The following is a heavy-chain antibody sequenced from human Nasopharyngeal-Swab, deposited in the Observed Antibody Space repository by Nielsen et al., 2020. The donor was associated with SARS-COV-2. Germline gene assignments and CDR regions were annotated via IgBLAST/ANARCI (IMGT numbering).Heavy chain of an antibody. CDR3: AFRWWRSSWYGDY. D-gene: IGHD6-13*01. J-gene: IGHJ4*02. V-gene: IGHV1-24*01. CDR2: FDPEDGET. Sequence: ASVKVSCKVSGYTLNELSMHWVRQAPGKGLEWMGGFDPEDGETIYAQKFQGRVTMTEDTSTDTAYMELSSLRSEDTAVYYCAFRWWRSSWYGDYWGQGTLVTVSS. CDR1: GYTLNELS.